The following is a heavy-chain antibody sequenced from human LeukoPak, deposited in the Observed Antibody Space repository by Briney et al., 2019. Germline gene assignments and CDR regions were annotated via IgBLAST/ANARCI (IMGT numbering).Heavy chain of an antibody. Sequence: GGSLRLSCAASRFTFSSYAMSWVRQAPGKGLEWVSAISGSGGSTYYADSVKGRFTISRDNSKKTLYLQMDSLRAEDTALYYCAKDLMYYYDSSGFVNDYWGQGTLVTVSS. CDR1: RFTFSSYA. D-gene: IGHD3-22*01. V-gene: IGHV3-23*01. CDR2: ISGSGGST. J-gene: IGHJ4*02. CDR3: AKDLMYYYDSSGFVNDY.